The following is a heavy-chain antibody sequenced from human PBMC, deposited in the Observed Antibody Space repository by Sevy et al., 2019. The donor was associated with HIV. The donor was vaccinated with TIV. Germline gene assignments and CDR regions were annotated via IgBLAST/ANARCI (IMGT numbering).Heavy chain of an antibody. V-gene: IGHV3-23*01. D-gene: IGHD3-16*02. J-gene: IGHJ4*02. CDR3: AKDQSDYVWGTFRDY. Sequence: GSLRLSCAASGFTFSIYAMSWVRQAPGKGLEWVSGFSGSGGSTYYAVSVKGRFTISRDNSKNTLYLQMNSLSAEDTAVYYCAKDQSDYVWGTFRDYWGQGTLVTVSS. CDR2: FSGSGGST. CDR1: GFTFSIYA.